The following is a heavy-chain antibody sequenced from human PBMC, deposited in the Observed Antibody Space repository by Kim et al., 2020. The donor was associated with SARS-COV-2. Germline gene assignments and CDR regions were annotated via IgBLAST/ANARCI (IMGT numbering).Heavy chain of an antibody. Sequence: DSVKGRFTISRDHFKNTLYLQMNSLRAEDTAVYYCAKECEYSSSPNWFDPWGQGTLVTVSS. CDR3: AKECEYSSSPNWFDP. V-gene: IGHV3-23*01. D-gene: IGHD6-6*01. J-gene: IGHJ5*02.